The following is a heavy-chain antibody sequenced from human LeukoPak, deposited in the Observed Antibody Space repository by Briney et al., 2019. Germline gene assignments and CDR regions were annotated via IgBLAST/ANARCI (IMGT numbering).Heavy chain of an antibody. J-gene: IGHJ4*02. Sequence: GASVKVSCKASGYIFTSYYIYWVGQAPGQGLEWMGWINPNSGGINYEQKFQGRVTVTRDTSISTVYIELSRLRSDDMAVYFCARHLLRGDGYNPFGYWGQGTLVTVSS. CDR1: GYIFTSYY. V-gene: IGHV1-2*02. D-gene: IGHD5-24*01. CDR3: ARHLLRGDGYNPFGY. CDR2: INPNSGGI.